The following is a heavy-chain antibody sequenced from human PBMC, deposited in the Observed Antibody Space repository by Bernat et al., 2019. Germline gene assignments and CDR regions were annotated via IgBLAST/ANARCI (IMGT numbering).Heavy chain of an antibody. CDR3: ARAPAQRGGLRGLNWFDP. V-gene: IGHV4-38-2*01. CDR1: GYSISSGYY. Sequence: QVQLQESGPGLVKPSETLSLTCAVSGYSISSGYYWGWIRQPPGKGLEWIGSIYHSGSTYYNPSLKSRVTISVDTSKNQFSLKLSSVTAADTAGYYCARAPAQRGGLRGLNWFDPWGQGTLVTVSS. D-gene: IGHD6-25*01. J-gene: IGHJ5*02. CDR2: IYHSGST.